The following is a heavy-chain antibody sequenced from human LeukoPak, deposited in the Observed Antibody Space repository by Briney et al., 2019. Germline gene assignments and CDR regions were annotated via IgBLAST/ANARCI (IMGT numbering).Heavy chain of an antibody. D-gene: IGHD2-21*02. CDR1: GYTFTSYG. CDR2: ISAYNGNT. CDR3: ARDAVAYCGGDCYSDY. Sequence: GASVKVSCKASGYTFTSYGISWVRQAPGQGLEWMGWISAYNGNTNYAQKLQGRVTMTTDTSTSTAYMELRSLRSDDTAVYYCARDAVAYCGGDCYSDYWGQGTLVTVSS. J-gene: IGHJ4*02. V-gene: IGHV1-18*01.